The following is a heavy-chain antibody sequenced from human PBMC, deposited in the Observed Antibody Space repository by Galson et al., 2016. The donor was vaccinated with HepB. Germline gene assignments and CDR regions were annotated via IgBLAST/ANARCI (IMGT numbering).Heavy chain of an antibody. CDR1: GFTFGDYA. J-gene: IGHJ6*02. Sequence: SLRLSCAASGFTFGDYALSWVRQAPGKGLEWVGFIRSKAYGGTIEYAASVKGRFTISRDDSKSIANLQMNSLKTEDTAVYYCGTTSYYYYGMDVWGQGTTVTVSS. CDR3: GTTSYYYYGMDV. CDR2: IRSKAYGGTI. V-gene: IGHV3-49*04. D-gene: IGHD1-1*01.